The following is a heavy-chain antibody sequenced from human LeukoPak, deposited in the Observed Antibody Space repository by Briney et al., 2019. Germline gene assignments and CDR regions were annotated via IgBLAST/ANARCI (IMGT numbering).Heavy chain of an antibody. D-gene: IGHD3-22*01. CDR3: ARGGKYYDSSGYYL. Sequence: ETLSLTCTVSGGSISSGDYYWSWIRQPPGKGLEWVSVIYSGGSTYYADSVKGRFTISRDNSKNTLYLQMNSLRAEDTAVYYCARGGKYYDSSGYYLWGQGTLVTVSS. V-gene: IGHV3-66*01. J-gene: IGHJ5*02. CDR2: IYSGGST. CDR1: GGSISSGDYY.